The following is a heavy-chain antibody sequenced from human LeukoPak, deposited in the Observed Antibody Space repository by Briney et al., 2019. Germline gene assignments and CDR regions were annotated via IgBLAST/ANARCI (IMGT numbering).Heavy chain of an antibody. CDR2: INDSGGT. V-gene: IGHV4-34*01. CDR3: ARGGYSGRRFFDL. CDR1: GGSNSGYL. J-gene: IGHJ2*01. Sequence: PSETLSLTCAVYGGSNSGYLWSWIRQPPGKGLEWIGEINDSGGTNYNPSLKGRVTISVDTSKNQLSLKLTSVTAADTAVYYCARGGYSGRRFFDLWGRDTLVTVSS. D-gene: IGHD2-15*01.